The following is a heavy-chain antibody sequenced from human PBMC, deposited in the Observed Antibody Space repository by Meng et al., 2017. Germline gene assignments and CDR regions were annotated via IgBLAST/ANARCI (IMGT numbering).Heavy chain of an antibody. Sequence: SVKVSCKASGGTFSSYAIRWVRQAPGQGLEWMGGIIPIFGTANYAQKFQGRVTITTDESTSTAYMELSSLRSEDTAVYYCARSIRTPDAFDIWGQGTMVTVSS. D-gene: IGHD1-14*01. CDR1: GGTFSSYA. V-gene: IGHV1-69*05. CDR3: ARSIRTPDAFDI. J-gene: IGHJ3*02. CDR2: IIPIFGTA.